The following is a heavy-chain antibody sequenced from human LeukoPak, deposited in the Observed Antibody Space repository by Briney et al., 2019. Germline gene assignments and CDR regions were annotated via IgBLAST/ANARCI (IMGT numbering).Heavy chain of an antibody. CDR1: GGSISSYY. Sequence: SETLSLTCTVSGGSISSYYWSWIRQPAGKGPEWIGRIYTSGSTNYNPSLKSRVTMSVDTSKNQFSLKLSSVTAADTAVYYCARDLIDYGDYDRPSNWFDPWGQGTLVTVSS. CDR3: ARDLIDYGDYDRPSNWFDP. D-gene: IGHD4-17*01. J-gene: IGHJ5*02. CDR2: IYTSGST. V-gene: IGHV4-4*07.